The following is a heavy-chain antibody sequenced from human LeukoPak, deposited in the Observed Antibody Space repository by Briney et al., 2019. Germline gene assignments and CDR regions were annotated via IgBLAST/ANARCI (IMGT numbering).Heavy chain of an antibody. CDR3: ADYRKPQGLDY. J-gene: IGHJ4*02. D-gene: IGHD1-14*01. CDR2: IDASGTDT. V-gene: IGHV3-23*05. CDR1: ELPFYIYA. Sequence: GGSLRLSCAVSELPFYIYAMTWVRQAPGQGLEWVSAIDASGTDTYYTDSVKGRFTISRDNSKNTVYLQMDSLRAEDTAVYYCADYRKPQGLDYWGQGTLVTVSS.